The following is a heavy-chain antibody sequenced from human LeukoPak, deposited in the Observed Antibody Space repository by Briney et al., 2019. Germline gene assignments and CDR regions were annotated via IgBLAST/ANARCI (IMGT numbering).Heavy chain of an antibody. D-gene: IGHD3-3*01. CDR2: IRYDGRNK. Sequence: GGSLRLSCVASGFTFRSFGIHWVRQAPGKGPEWVTFIRYDGRNKYYADSVKGRFTISRDNSKNTVYLQMNSLRAEDTAVYYCEKDWSGSGGSEVGYWGQGTLVTVSS. CDR1: GFTFRSFG. V-gene: IGHV3-30*02. J-gene: IGHJ4*02. CDR3: EKDWSGSGGSEVGY.